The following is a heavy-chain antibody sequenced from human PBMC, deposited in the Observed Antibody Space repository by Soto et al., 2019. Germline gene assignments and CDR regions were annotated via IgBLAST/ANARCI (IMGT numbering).Heavy chain of an antibody. V-gene: IGHV5-51*03. CDR1: GYSFTSYW. CDR2: IYPGDSDT. J-gene: IGHJ3*02. CDR3: ARRGYSGYDSDYGDYEAGAFDI. Sequence: EVQLVQSGVEVKKPGESLKISCKGSGYSFTSYWIGWVRQMPGKGLEWMGIIYPGDSDTRYSPSFQGQVTISADKSISTAYLQWSSLKASDTAMYYCARRGYSGYDSDYGDYEAGAFDIWGQGTMVTVSS. D-gene: IGHD5-12*01.